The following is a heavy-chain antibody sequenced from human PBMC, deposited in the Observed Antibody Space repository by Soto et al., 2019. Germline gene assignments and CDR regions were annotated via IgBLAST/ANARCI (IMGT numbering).Heavy chain of an antibody. D-gene: IGHD5-18*01. Sequence: GGSLRLSCAASGCTFSSYAMHWVRQAPGKGLEWVAVISYDGSNKYYADSVKGRFTISRDNSKNTLYLQMNSLRAEDTAVYYCARDRLQLPPPYYYYYGMDVWGQGTTVTVSS. CDR2: ISYDGSNK. CDR3: ARDRLQLPPPYYYYYGMDV. J-gene: IGHJ6*02. V-gene: IGHV3-30-3*01. CDR1: GCTFSSYA.